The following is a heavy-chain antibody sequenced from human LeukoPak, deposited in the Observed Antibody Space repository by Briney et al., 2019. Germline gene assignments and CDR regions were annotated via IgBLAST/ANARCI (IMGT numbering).Heavy chain of an antibody. D-gene: IGHD6-13*01. CDR2: ISSSSSYI. Sequence: GGSLRLSCAASGFTFSSYSMNWVRQAPGKGLEWVSSISSSSSYIYYADSVKGRFTISRDNAKNSLYLQMNSLRAEDTAVYYCARVFTSRIAAAGRGAFDIWGQGTMVTVSS. CDR3: ARVFTSRIAAAGRGAFDI. J-gene: IGHJ3*02. CDR1: GFTFSSYS. V-gene: IGHV3-21*01.